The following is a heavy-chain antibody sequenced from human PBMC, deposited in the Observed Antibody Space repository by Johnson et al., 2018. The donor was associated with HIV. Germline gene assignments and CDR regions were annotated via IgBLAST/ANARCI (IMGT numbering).Heavy chain of an antibody. J-gene: IGHJ3*02. Sequence: VQLVESGGGLVKPGGSIRLSCAASGFTFNNAWMSWVRQAPGKGLEWVGRINSDGSSTSYADSVKGRFTISRDNAKNTLYLQMNSLRAEDTAVYYCTTGLMSAFDMWGQGTMVTVSS. CDR2: INSDGSST. D-gene: IGHD3-16*01. CDR3: TTGLMSAFDM. CDR1: GFTFNNAW. V-gene: IGHV3-74*02.